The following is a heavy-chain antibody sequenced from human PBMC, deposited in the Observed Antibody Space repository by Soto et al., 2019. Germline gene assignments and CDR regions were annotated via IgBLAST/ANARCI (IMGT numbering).Heavy chain of an antibody. J-gene: IGHJ4*02. Sequence: VQLLESGGGVAQPGRSLRLSCRASGFGFSSYGMLWVRQAPGKGPEWVAFISFDGSTQYYADSVRGRFTISRDNSENTLYLQLDTLRVEDTAMYYCAREGVFGLAKIIPPDYWGQGAQVTVSA. CDR3: AREGVFGLAKIIPPDY. V-gene: IGHV3-30*03. D-gene: IGHD3-3*01. CDR1: GFGFSSYG. CDR2: ISFDGSTQ.